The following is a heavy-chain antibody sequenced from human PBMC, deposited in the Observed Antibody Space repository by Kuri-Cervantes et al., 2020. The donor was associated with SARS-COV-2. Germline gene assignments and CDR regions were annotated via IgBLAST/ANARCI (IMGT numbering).Heavy chain of an antibody. Sequence: GESLKISCAASGFTFSSYSMNWVRQAPGKGLEWVSSISSSSSYIYYADSVKGRFTISRDNAKNSLYLQINSLRAEDTAVYYCATVSDYYDSSGYFLDFDYWGQGTLVTVSS. CDR2: ISSSSSYI. CDR3: ATVSDYYDSSGYFLDFDY. D-gene: IGHD3-22*01. CDR1: GFTFSSYS. J-gene: IGHJ4*02. V-gene: IGHV3-21*01.